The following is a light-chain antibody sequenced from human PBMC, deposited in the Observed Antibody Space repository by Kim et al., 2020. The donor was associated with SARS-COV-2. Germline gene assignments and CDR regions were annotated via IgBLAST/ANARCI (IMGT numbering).Light chain of an antibody. CDR2: DAS. V-gene: IGKV1-5*01. CDR3: HQYGSSPWS. CDR1: QSVSHF. J-gene: IGKJ1*01. Sequence: AYLSDIVTITCRASQSVSHFLAWYQHKPGKAPKLLVYDASSLEGGVPSRFSGSGSGTELTLTITSLQPDDFATYYCHQYGSSPWSFGQGTKVDIK.